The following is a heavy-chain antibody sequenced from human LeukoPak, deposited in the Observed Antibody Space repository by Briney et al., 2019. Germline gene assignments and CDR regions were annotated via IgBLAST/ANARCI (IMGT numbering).Heavy chain of an antibody. CDR3: ARVWPCTNGVCPDVFEY. CDR1: GYTFTGYY. Sequence: SVKVSCKASGYTFTGYYMHWVRQAPGQGLEWMGWINPNSGGTNYAQKFQDRVTMTRDTSISTAYMELSRLRSDDTAVYYCARVWPCTNGVCPDVFEYWGQGTLVTVSS. J-gene: IGHJ4*02. V-gene: IGHV1-2*02. D-gene: IGHD2-8*01. CDR2: INPNSGGT.